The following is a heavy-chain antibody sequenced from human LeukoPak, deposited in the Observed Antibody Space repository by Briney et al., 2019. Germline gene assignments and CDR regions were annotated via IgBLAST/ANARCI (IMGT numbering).Heavy chain of an antibody. V-gene: IGHV4-39*01. D-gene: IGHD3-22*01. Sequence: SETLSLTCTVSGGSIRSSYYYWGWIRQPPGKGLEWIGSIYDSGSTYYNPSLKSRVTISVDTSKNQFSLKLSSVTAADTAVYYCARGLGYYDSSGYKPQRGYFQHWGQGTLVTVSS. J-gene: IGHJ1*01. CDR3: ARGLGYYDSSGYKPQRGYFQH. CDR1: GGSIRSSYYY. CDR2: IYDSGST.